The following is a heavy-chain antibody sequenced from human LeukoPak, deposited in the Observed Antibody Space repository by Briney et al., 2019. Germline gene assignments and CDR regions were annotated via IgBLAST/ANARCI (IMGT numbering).Heavy chain of an antibody. J-gene: IGHJ4*02. Sequence: ASVKVSCKASGYTFTGYYMHWVRQAPGQGLEWMGWINPNSGGTNYAQKFQGRVTMTRDTSISTAYMELSRLRSDATAVYYCARMTIDIVVVPAAILYDYWGQGTLVTVSS. CDR2: INPNSGGT. CDR1: GYTFTGYY. D-gene: IGHD2-2*01. V-gene: IGHV1-2*02. CDR3: ARMTIDIVVVPAAILYDY.